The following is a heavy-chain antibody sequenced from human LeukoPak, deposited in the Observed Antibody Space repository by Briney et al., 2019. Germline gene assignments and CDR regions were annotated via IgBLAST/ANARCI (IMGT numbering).Heavy chain of an antibody. V-gene: IGHV3-11*05. D-gene: IGHD2-21*02. J-gene: IGHJ4*02. CDR2: ISSSSSYT. CDR1: GFTFSDYY. CDR3: ARADYMTANDY. Sequence: GGSLRLSCAASGFTFSDYYMSWMRQAPGKGLELVSYISSSSSYTNYADSVKGRFTISRDNAKNALYLQMNSLRAEDTAVYYCARADYMTANDYWGQGTLVTVSS.